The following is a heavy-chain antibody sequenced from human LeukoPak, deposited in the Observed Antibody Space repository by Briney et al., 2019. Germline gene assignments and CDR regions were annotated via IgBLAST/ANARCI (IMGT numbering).Heavy chain of an antibody. CDR2: IYPGDSDT. Sequence: GEPLKISCKGSRYIFTNDWIGWVRQMPGRGLEWMGIIYPGDSDTRYSPSFQGQVTISADKSISTAYLQWSSLKASDTAMYYCARRDVVGATDDYWGQGTLVAVSS. CDR3: ARRDVVGATDDY. J-gene: IGHJ4*02. V-gene: IGHV5-51*01. D-gene: IGHD1-26*01. CDR1: RYIFTNDW.